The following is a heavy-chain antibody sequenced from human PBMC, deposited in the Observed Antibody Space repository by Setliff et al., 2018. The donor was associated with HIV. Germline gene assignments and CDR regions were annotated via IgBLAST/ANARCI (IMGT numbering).Heavy chain of an antibody. D-gene: IGHD6-25*01. CDR1: GNSFNGDF. CDR3: VTSPGSFTSVDETEAGDY. CDR2: IKLSSGGT. J-gene: IGHJ4*02. Sequence: ASVKVSCKAPGNSFNGDFLNWVRQAPGQGLEWMGNIKLSSGGTKFAQKFLGGVTMTRDTSTNTAFMELRRLNSDDTATYFCVTSPGSFTSVDETEAGDYWGQGTLVTVSS. V-gene: IGHV1-2*02.